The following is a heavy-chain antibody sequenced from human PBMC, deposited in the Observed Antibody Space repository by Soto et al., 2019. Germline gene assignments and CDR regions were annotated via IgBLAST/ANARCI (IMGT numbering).Heavy chain of an antibody. Sequence: SETLSLTCTFSGCSISSNNYYWGWIRQPPGKGLEWIGSIYYSGSTYYNPSLKSRVTISVDTSKNQFSLKLSSVTAADTAAYYCARQYCSDGVCYGAYYYGMDVWGQGTTVTVSS. CDR2: IYYSGST. CDR1: GCSISSNNYY. J-gene: IGHJ6*02. D-gene: IGHD2-8*01. V-gene: IGHV4-39*01. CDR3: ARQYCSDGVCYGAYYYGMDV.